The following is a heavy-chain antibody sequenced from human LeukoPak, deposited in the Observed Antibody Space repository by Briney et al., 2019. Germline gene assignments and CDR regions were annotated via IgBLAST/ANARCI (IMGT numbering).Heavy chain of an antibody. J-gene: IGHJ6*02. D-gene: IGHD7-27*01. Sequence: GGSLRLSCAASGFIVNSKYMTWVRQAPGKGLEWVSLITRDGGTTYYADSVKGRFTISRDNSKNSLYLEMNSLRTEDTALYFCTKDRVWAMDVWGQGTTVIVSS. V-gene: IGHV3-43*02. CDR2: ITRDGGTT. CDR3: TKDRVWAMDV. CDR1: GFIVNSKY.